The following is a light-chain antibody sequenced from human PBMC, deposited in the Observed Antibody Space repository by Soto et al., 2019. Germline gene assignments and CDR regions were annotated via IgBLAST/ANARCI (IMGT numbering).Light chain of an antibody. V-gene: IGKV3-20*01. J-gene: IGKJ3*01. CDR1: QSVSSSY. CDR3: QQYGSSLV. CDR2: GAS. Sequence: EIVLTQSPGTLSLSPGERATLSCRASQSVSSSYLAWYQQKPGQAPRLLIYGASSRATGIPDRFSGSASGTDFTLTISRVEPEDVAVYYCQQYGSSLVFGPGTKVDIK.